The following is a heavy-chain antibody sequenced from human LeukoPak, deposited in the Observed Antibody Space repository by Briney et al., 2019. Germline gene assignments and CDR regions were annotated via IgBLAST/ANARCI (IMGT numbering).Heavy chain of an antibody. J-gene: IGHJ4*02. CDR3: ASTSPY. Sequence: GGSLRLSCVASGFTFSSYAMHWVRQAPGKGLEWVAVISYDGSNKYYADSVKGRFTISRDNSKNTLYLQMNSLRAEDTAVYYCASTSPYWGQGTLVTVSS. CDR1: GFTFSSYA. V-gene: IGHV3-30-3*01. D-gene: IGHD3-16*01. CDR2: ISYDGSNK.